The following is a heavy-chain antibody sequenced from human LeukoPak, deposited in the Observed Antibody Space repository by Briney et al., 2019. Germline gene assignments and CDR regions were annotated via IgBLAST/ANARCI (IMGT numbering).Heavy chain of an antibody. Sequence: SETLSLTCAVSGGSISSGGYSWSWIRQPPGKGLEWIGYIYHSGSTYYNPSLKSRVTISVDRSKNQFSLELSSVTAADTAVYYCARGFGSGWPGWFDPWGQGTLVTVSS. V-gene: IGHV4-30-2*01. CDR3: ARGFGSGWPGWFDP. CDR1: GGSISSGGYS. CDR2: IYHSGST. J-gene: IGHJ5*02. D-gene: IGHD3-10*01.